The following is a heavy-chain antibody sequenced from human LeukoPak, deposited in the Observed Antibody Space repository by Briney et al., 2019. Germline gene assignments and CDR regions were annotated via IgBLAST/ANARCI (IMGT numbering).Heavy chain of an antibody. CDR1: GGTFSSYA. CDR3: AREGLTGYSGDDY. CDR2: IIPILGIA. D-gene: IGHD3-9*01. J-gene: IGHJ4*02. Sequence: SVKVSCKASGGTFSSYAISWVRQAPGQGLEWMGRIIPILGIANYAQKFQGRVTITADKSTSTAYMELSSLRSEDTAVYYCAREGLTGYSGDDYWGQGTLVTVSS. V-gene: IGHV1-69*04.